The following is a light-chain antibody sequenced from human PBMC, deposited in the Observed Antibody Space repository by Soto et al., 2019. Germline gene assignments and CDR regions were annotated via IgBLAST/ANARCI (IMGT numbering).Light chain of an antibody. Sequence: EIVLTQSPATLSLSPGERATLSCRASQSVSSFLAWYQQKPGQAPRLLIYDASNRATGIPTRFSGCGSGTDFTLTISSLEPEDFAVYYCQQRINWPLTFGGGTKVEIK. V-gene: IGKV3-11*01. J-gene: IGKJ4*01. CDR3: QQRINWPLT. CDR2: DAS. CDR1: QSVSSF.